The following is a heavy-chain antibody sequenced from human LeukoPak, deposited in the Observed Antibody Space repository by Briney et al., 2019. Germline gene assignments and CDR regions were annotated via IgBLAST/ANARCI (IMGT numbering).Heavy chain of an antibody. CDR3: ARDQSVRLLQTSSTYFKHVFAI. V-gene: IGHV1-18*01. D-gene: IGHD6-13*01. CDR1: GYXFTNYG. CDR2: ISAYNGNT. Sequence: ASVKVSCETSGYXFTNYGISWVRQAPGLGLEWMGWISAYNGNTNYAQKVQGRVTMTTDTSTSTAYMELRSLRFDDTAVYYCARDQSVRLLQTSSTYFKHVFAIWGQGSMVTVSS. J-gene: IGHJ3*02.